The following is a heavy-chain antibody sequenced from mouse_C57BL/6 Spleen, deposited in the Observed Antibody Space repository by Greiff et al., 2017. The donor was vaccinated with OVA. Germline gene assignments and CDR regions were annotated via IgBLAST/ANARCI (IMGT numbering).Heavy chain of an antibody. J-gene: IGHJ1*03. CDR1: GFSLTSYA. Sequence: VKLVESGPGLVAPSQSLSITCTVSGFSLTSYAISWVRQPPGKGLEWLGGIWTGGGTNYNSALKSRLSISKDNTKSQVFLKMNSLQTDDTARYYCARIGGNYWYFDVWGTGTTVTVSS. CDR3: ARIGGNYWYFDV. D-gene: IGHD2-1*01. V-gene: IGHV2-9-1*01. CDR2: IWTGGGT.